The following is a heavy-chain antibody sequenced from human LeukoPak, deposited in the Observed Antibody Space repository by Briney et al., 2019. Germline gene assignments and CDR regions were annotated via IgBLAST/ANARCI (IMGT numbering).Heavy chain of an antibody. Sequence: GGSLRPSCAGSGFTFSNYAMSWVRQAPGKGLEWLSSVSGRGDSTYYADSVKGRFTISRDNSKNTLFLHMNFLRAEDTAVYYCARSLGFGAYTNFPFAYWGQGPVVTVSS. D-gene: IGHD3-10*01. V-gene: IGHV3-23*01. CDR3: ARSLGFGAYTNFPFAY. CDR2: VSGRGDST. CDR1: GFTFSNYA. J-gene: IGHJ4*02.